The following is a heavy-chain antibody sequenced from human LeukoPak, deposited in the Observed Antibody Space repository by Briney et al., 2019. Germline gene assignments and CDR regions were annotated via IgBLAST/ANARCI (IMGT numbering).Heavy chain of an antibody. CDR3: ARAKRIAAAMAYYFDY. D-gene: IGHD6-13*01. J-gene: IGHJ4*02. Sequence: ASVKVSCKASGYTFTSYDINWVRQATGQGLEWMGWMNPNSGNTGYAQKFQGRVTMTRNTSTSTAYMELSSLRSEDTAVYYCARAKRIAAAMAYYFDYWGQGTLVTVSS. CDR2: MNPNSGNT. V-gene: IGHV1-8*01. CDR1: GYTFTSYD.